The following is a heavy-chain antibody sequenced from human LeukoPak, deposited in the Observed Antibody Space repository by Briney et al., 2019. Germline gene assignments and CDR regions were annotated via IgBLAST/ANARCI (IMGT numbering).Heavy chain of an antibody. J-gene: IGHJ4*02. D-gene: IGHD6-19*01. CDR2: NGGST. CDR3: ARLGLHSSGWHIYYYDY. Sequence: PSETLSLTCTVSGGSISSTSYYWGWIRRPPGKGLEWIGNNGGSTIYNPSLKSRVTISVDTSRNHSSLKLSSVTAADTAMYYCARLGLHSSGWHIYYYDYWGQGSLVIVSS. V-gene: IGHV4-39*02. CDR1: GGSISSTSYY.